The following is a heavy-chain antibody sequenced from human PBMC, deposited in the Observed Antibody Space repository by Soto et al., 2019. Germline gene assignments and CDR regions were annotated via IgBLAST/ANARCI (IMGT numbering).Heavy chain of an antibody. Sequence: QVQLVQSGAEVKKPGASVKVSCKASGYTFTSYGISWVRQAPGQGLEWMGWISAYNGNTNYAQKLQGRVTMTTDTATSQADMELRSLRSDDTAVYYCAREAATTVASYYYYGMDVWGQGTTVTVSS. CDR2: ISAYNGNT. CDR3: AREAATTVASYYYYGMDV. CDR1: GYTFTSYG. J-gene: IGHJ6*02. D-gene: IGHD4-17*01. V-gene: IGHV1-18*01.